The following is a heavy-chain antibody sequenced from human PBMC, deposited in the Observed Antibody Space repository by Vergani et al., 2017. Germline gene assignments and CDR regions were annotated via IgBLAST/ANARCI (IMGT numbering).Heavy chain of an antibody. J-gene: IGHJ2*01. Sequence: QVQLQESGPGLVKPSQTLSLTCTVSGGSISSGSNYWSWIRQPAGKGLEWIGRIYTSGSTNSNPSLKSRVTMSGDTSKNQFSLKLSSVTAADTAVYYCARVRRIAAQYWYFDLWGRGTLVTVSS. CDR3: ARVRRIAAQYWYFDL. V-gene: IGHV4-61*02. D-gene: IGHD6-6*01. CDR2: IYTSGST. CDR1: GGSISSGSNY.